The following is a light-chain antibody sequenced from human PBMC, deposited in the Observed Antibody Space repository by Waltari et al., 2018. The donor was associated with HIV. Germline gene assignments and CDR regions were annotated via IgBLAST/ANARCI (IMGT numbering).Light chain of an antibody. Sequence: EIVLTQSSGTLSLSTGERATIPCRASQSVSSSYLAWYQQKPGQAPRLLIYGASSRATGIPDRFSGSGSGTDFTLTISRLEPEDFAVYYCQQYGSSPLGTFGQGTKVEIK. V-gene: IGKV3-20*01. CDR3: QQYGSSPLGT. J-gene: IGKJ1*01. CDR1: QSVSSSY. CDR2: GAS.